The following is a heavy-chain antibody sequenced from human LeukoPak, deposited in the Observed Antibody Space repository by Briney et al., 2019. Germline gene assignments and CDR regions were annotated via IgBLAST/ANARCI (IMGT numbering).Heavy chain of an antibody. V-gene: IGHV3-74*03. D-gene: IGHD1-26*01. CDR2: ITDDATT. J-gene: IGHJ4*02. CDR1: GFPFSSYW. CDR3: VRDRVGPDY. Sequence: PGGSLRLSCAASGFPFSSYWVHWVRQAPGTGLVWVSRITDDATTTYADSVKGRFTISRDNAKNILYLQMNSLRAEDTAVYYCVRDRVGPDYWGQGTLVTVSS.